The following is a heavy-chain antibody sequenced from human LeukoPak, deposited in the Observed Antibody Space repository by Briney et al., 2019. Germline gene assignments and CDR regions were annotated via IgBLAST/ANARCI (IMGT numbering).Heavy chain of an antibody. CDR2: MNPNSGNT. Sequence: ASVKVSCKASGYTFTSYDINWVRQATGQGLEWMGWMNPNSGNTGYAQKFQGRVTMTRNTSISTAYMELSSLRSEDTAVYYCATTPGYCSSTSCHIDYWGQGTLVTVSS. D-gene: IGHD2-2*03. CDR3: ATTPGYCSSTSCHIDY. CDR1: GYTFTSYD. J-gene: IGHJ4*02. V-gene: IGHV1-8*01.